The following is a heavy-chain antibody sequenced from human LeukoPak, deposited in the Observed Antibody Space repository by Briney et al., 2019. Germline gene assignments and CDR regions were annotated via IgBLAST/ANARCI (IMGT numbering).Heavy chain of an antibody. CDR1: GFTFSDYY. J-gene: IGHJ1*01. V-gene: IGHV3-11*01. Sequence: GGSLRLSCAASGFTFSDYYMTWTRQAPGKGLQWLSFISDSSRTIYYADSVKGRFTISRDNAKNSLYLQMSSLRAEDTAIYYCARSSLPGRSGRTEYFQHWGQGALVTVSS. CDR2: ISDSSRTI. CDR3: ARSSLPGRSGRTEYFQH. D-gene: IGHD6-19*01.